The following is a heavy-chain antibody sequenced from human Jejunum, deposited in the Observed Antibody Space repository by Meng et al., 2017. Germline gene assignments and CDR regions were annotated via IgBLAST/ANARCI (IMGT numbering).Heavy chain of an antibody. Sequence: HTTLKESGPTLVKPPQTLTLTCPSSGFSLSTDSVGVGWIRQPPGEALEWLALIYWDDDKRYSPSLKSRLTITKDTSKNQVVLTMTSMDPVDTATYYCAHADVLTGYGNFDYWGQGTLVTVSS. D-gene: IGHD3-9*01. CDR2: IYWDDDK. J-gene: IGHJ4*02. CDR3: AHADVLTGYGNFDY. CDR1: GFSLSTDSVG. V-gene: IGHV2-5*02.